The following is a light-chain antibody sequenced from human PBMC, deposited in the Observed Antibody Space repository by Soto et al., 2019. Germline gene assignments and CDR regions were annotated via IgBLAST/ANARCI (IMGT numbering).Light chain of an antibody. Sequence: EKVMTQSPATLSVSPGERATLSCRASQSVSSNLAWYQQKPGQAPRLLIYDASTRATGIPARFSGSGSGTEFTLTISSLQSEDLAVYYCQQYDDWPETSGQGTKV. CDR3: QQYDDWPET. CDR2: DAS. V-gene: IGKV3-15*01. CDR1: QSVSSN. J-gene: IGKJ1*01.